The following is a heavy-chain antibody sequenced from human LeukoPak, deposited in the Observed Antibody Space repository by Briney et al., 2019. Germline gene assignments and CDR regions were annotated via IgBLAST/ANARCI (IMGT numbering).Heavy chain of an antibody. V-gene: IGHV3-53*01. CDR2: IYDNGDT. J-gene: IGHJ4*02. Sequence: GGSLRLSCAASGFTVTSNYMTWVRQAPGEGLGWVSIIYDNGDTYYADSVKGRFTVTRDSSKNTVSLEMNSLRVDDTAVYYCVSHSDPLNGYSFDYWGQGTLVTVSS. CDR1: GFTVTSNY. D-gene: IGHD3-9*01. CDR3: VSHSDPLNGYSFDY.